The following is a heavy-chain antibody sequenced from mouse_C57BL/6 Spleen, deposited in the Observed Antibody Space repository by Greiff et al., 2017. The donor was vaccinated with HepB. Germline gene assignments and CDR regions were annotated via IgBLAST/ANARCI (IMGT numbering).Heavy chain of an antibody. Sequence: EVQLQQSGPVLVKPGASVKMSCKASGYTFTDYYMNWVKQSHGKSLEWIGVINPYNGGTSYNQKFKGKATLTVDKSSSTAYMELNSMTSEDSAVYYCARSEDDYGSVYFDYWGQGTTLTVSS. CDR3: ARSEDDYGSVYFDY. D-gene: IGHD1-1*01. CDR2: INPYNGGT. J-gene: IGHJ2*01. CDR1: GYTFTDYY. V-gene: IGHV1-19*01.